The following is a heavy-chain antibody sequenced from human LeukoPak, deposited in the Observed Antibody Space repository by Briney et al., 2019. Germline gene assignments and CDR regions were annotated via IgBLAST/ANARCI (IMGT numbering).Heavy chain of an antibody. D-gene: IGHD3-10*01. J-gene: IGHJ4*02. CDR1: GYTFTSYY. V-gene: IGHV1-46*01. CDR2: INPSGGST. Sequence: ASVKVSCKASGYTFTSYYMHWVRQAPGQGLEWMGIINPSGGSTSYAQKFQGRVTMTRDTSISTAYMELSRLRSDDTAVYYCARGRYYGSGSYPSSLDYWGQGTLVTVSS. CDR3: ARGRYYGSGSYPSSLDY.